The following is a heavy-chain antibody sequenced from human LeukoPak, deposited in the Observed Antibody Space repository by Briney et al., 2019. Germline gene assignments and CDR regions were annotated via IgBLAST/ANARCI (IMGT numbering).Heavy chain of an antibody. CDR2: IYHSGST. J-gene: IGHJ4*02. V-gene: IGHV4-38-2*02. Sequence: PSETLSLTCTVSGYSISSGYYWGWIRQPPGKGLEWIGSIYHSGSTYYNPSLKSLVTISVDTSKNQFSLKLSSVTAADTAVYYCARDLDYWGQGTLVTVSS. CDR1: GYSISSGYY. CDR3: ARDLDY.